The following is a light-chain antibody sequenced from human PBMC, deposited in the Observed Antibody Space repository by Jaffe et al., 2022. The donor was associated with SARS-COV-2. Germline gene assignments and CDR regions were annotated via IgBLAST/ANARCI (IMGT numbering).Light chain of an antibody. CDR1: QSITSN. CDR2: AAS. V-gene: IGKV3-15*01. J-gene: IGKJ1*01. Sequence: EIVMTQSPATLSVSPGERVTLSCRASQSITSNLAWHQQKPGQAPRLLIYAASTRATGVPARFSGSGSGTEFTLTISSLQSEDLALYYCQHYNNWPWTFGQGTKVEIK. CDR3: QHYNNWPWT.